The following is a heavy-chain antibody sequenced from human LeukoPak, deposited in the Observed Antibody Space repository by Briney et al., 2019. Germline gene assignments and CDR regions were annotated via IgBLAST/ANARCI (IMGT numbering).Heavy chain of an antibody. CDR1: GYTFTGYY. CDR3: ARRLGLRWDLQAFDI. CDR2: INPNSGGT. Sequence: GASVKVSCKASGYTFTGYYMHWVRQAPGQGLEWMGWINPNSGGTNYAQKFQGRVTMTRNTSISTAYMELSSLRSEDTAVYYCARRLGLRWDLQAFDIWGQGTMVTVPS. V-gene: IGHV1-2*02. J-gene: IGHJ3*02. D-gene: IGHD4-23*01.